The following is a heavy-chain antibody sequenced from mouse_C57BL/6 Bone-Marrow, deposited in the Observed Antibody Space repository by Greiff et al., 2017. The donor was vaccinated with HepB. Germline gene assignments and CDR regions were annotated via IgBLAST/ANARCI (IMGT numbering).Heavy chain of an antibody. D-gene: IGHD1-1*01. CDR3: ARTTTVASYWYFDV. V-gene: IGHV2-2*01. CDR2: IWSGGST. CDR1: GFSLTSYG. Sequence: VKLMESGPGLVQPSQSLSITCTVSGFSLTSYGVHWVRQSPGKGLEWLGVIWSGGSTDYNAAFISRLSISKDNSKSQVFFKMNSLQADDTAIYYCARTTTVASYWYFDVWGTGTTVTVSS. J-gene: IGHJ1*03.